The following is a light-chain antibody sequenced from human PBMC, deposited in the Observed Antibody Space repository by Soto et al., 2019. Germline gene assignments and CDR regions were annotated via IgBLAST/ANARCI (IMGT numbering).Light chain of an antibody. CDR1: QSLNNW. V-gene: IGKV1-5*03. Sequence: DIQMTQSPSTLSASVGDRVTITCRANQSLNNWLAWFQHKPGKAPKVLVYKVSDLESGVPSRFSGSGSGTEFTLTISSLQPDDFATYYCQQYNSDSWTFGQGTKVEIK. J-gene: IGKJ1*01. CDR2: KVS. CDR3: QQYNSDSWT.